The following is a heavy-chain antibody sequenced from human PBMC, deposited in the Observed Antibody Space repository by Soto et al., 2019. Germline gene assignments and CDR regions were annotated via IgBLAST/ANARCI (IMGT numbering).Heavy chain of an antibody. J-gene: IGHJ4*02. Sequence: SETLSLTCTVSGGSISSYYWSWIRQPPGKGLEWIGYIYYSGSTNYNPSLKSRVTISVDTSKNQFSLKLSSVTAADTAVYYCARHDTAMGFDYWGQGTLVTVSS. V-gene: IGHV4-59*08. CDR1: GGSISSYY. D-gene: IGHD5-18*01. CDR3: ARHDTAMGFDY. CDR2: IYYSGST.